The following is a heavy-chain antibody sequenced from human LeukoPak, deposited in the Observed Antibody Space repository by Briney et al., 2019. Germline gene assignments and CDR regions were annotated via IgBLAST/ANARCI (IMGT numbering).Heavy chain of an antibody. CDR3: ARDLDWILFDY. Sequence: GGSLRLSCAASGFTFGTYWMHWVRQAPGKGLVWVARIRPEGTTTAYADSVKGRFTISRDNAKNTLFLQMNSLSAEDTAAYYCARDLDWILFDYWGQGTLVTVSS. CDR1: GFTFGTYW. CDR2: IRPEGTTT. D-gene: IGHD3-9*01. V-gene: IGHV3-74*03. J-gene: IGHJ4*02.